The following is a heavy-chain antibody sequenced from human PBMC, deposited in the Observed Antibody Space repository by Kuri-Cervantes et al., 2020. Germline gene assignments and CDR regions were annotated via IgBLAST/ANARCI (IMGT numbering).Heavy chain of an antibody. D-gene: IGHD6-19*01. CDR2: ISYDGSNK. Sequence: GESLKISCAASGFTFSSYGMHWVRQAPGKGLEWVAVISYDGSNKYYADSVKGRFTISRDNSKNTLYLQMNSLRAEDTAVYYCAKQMGGSGWYVLYYGIDVWGQGTTVTVSS. V-gene: IGHV3-30*18. CDR1: GFTFSSYG. J-gene: IGHJ6*02. CDR3: AKQMGGSGWYVLYYGIDV.